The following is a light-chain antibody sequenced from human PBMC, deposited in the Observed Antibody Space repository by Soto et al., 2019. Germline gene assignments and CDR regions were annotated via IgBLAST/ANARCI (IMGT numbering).Light chain of an antibody. CDR2: GAS. Sequence: DIQMTQSPSSVPASVGDRVTITCRASQDVSIWLAWYQQKPGQVPRLLIYGASTLQSGVPSRFSGSGSGTEFTRTISSLQAEDFATYYCQQASSLPHSFGQGTKLEIK. J-gene: IGKJ2*01. CDR3: QQASSLPHS. V-gene: IGKV1-12*01. CDR1: QDVSIW.